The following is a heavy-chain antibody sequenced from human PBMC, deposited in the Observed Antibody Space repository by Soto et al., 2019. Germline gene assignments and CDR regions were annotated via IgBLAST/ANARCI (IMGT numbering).Heavy chain of an antibody. D-gene: IGHD4-17*01. CDR1: GYTFTSYG. Sequence: QVLLVQSGAEVKRPGASVKVSCKASGYTFTSYGISWVRQAPGQGLEWMGWITPLKGDTHHSPKFQDRIIMTTDTSTSTAYFEMRRLTSDDTAVYYCAKDPGARSEYFQDWGQGTLVSVSS. CDR2: ITPLKGDT. CDR3: AKDPGARSEYFQD. J-gene: IGHJ1*01. V-gene: IGHV1-18*01.